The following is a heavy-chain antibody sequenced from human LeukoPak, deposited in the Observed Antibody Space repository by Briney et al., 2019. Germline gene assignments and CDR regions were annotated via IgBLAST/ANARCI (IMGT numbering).Heavy chain of an antibody. CDR3: ARGLFDMNTIRPFPFDL. CDR1: GGSFSGYY. CDR2: IYHSGST. D-gene: IGHD5-24*01. J-gene: IGHJ4*02. V-gene: IGHV4-34*01. Sequence: SETLSLTCAVYGGSFSGYYWGWIRQPPERGREWIGQIYHSGSTNYNGSLKSRGTISVDPSKNQFSLKLNSVTAADTAVYYCARGLFDMNTIRPFPFDLWGQGTLVTVSS.